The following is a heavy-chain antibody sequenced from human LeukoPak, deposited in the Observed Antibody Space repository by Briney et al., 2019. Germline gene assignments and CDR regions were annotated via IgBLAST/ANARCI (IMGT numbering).Heavy chain of an antibody. J-gene: IGHJ5*01. D-gene: IGHD3-16*01. V-gene: IGHV3-66*03. CDR1: GFSVSNYY. CDR2: IRDSGAT. Sequence: GGSLRLSCAGSGFSVSNYYMNWVRQAPGKGLEWVSLIRDSGATFYADSVKGRFTISRDNSKNTIYLQMKRLRVEDTAVYFCARDRAVTQVWAEFDSWGQGTQVTVSS. CDR3: ARDRAVTQVWAEFDS.